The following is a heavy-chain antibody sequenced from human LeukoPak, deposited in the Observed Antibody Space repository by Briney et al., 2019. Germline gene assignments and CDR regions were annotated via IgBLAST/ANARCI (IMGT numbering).Heavy chain of an antibody. CDR2: NSGNT. J-gene: IGHJ5*02. V-gene: IGHV1-8*01. D-gene: IGHD6-6*01. Sequence: NSGNTGYAQKFQGRVTMTRNTSISTAYMELSSLRSEDTAVYYCARERRAARPPRARNWFDPWGQGTLVTVSS. CDR3: ARERRAARPPRARNWFDP.